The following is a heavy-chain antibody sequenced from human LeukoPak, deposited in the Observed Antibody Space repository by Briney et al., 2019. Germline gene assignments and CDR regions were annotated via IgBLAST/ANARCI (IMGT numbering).Heavy chain of an antibody. D-gene: IGHD3-9*01. Sequence: GGSLRLSCAASGFTFSSYGMSWVRQAPGKGLEWVSALSGSGTSTYYADSVKGRLTIARDNSKNTLYLQMNSLRAEDTAVYYCARVEDYDILTGFDYWGQGTLVTVSS. CDR1: GFTFSSYG. CDR2: LSGSGTST. J-gene: IGHJ4*02. CDR3: ARVEDYDILTGFDY. V-gene: IGHV3-23*01.